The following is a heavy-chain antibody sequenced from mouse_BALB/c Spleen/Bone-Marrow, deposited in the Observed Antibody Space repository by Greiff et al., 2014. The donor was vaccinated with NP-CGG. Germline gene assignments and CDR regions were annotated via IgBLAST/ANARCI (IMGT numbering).Heavy chain of an antibody. J-gene: IGHJ4*01. CDR1: GYTFTDYA. Sequence: VKLQESGPELVRPGVSVKISCKGSGYTFTDYAMHWVKQSHAKSLEWIGVISTYSGNTNYNQKFKGKATVTVDKSSSTAYMELARLTSEDSAIYYCARDYGRRIYAMDYWGQGTSVTVSS. D-gene: IGHD1-1*01. CDR3: ARDYGRRIYAMDY. CDR2: ISTYSGNT. V-gene: IGHV1-67*01.